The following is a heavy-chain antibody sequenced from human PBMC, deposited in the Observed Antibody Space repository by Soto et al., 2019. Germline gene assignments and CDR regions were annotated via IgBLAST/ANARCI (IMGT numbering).Heavy chain of an antibody. V-gene: IGHV2-5*02. CDR1: GFALTTSGVG. CDR3: AHPSGRAGDY. CDR2: LYWDDDK. D-gene: IGHD3-10*01. Sequence: QITLKESGPTLVKPTQTLTLTCTFSGFALTTSGVGVGWIRQPPGKALEWLALLYWDDDKRYSPSLKGRLTITMDTSHTPVLLTLTNMDPVDTGTYFCAHPSGRAGDYWGQGTLVTVSS. J-gene: IGHJ4*02.